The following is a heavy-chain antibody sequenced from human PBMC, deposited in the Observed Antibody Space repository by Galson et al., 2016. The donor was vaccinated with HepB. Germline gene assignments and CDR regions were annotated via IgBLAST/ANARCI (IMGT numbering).Heavy chain of an antibody. CDR1: GFSFSSYG. CDR3: ARDYPYMDV. V-gene: IGHV3-33*01. Sequence: SLRLSCAGSGFSFSSYGIHWVRQAPGQGLEWVAVIWCYGSGTYYADTVKGRFSISRDNSKNTAYLQMTSLRVEDTAVYYCARDYPYMDVWGKGTTVTVSS. CDR2: IWCYGSGT. J-gene: IGHJ6*03.